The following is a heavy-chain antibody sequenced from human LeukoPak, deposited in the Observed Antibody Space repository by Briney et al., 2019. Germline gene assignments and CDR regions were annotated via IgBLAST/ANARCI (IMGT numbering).Heavy chain of an antibody. J-gene: IGHJ4*02. Sequence: SQTLSLTCTVSGGSISSGGYYWSWIRQPAGKGLEWIGRIYSSGSTNYNPFLKSRVTISVDTSKNQFSLKLSSVTAADTAVYYCARDGDSGSYFDNWGQGTLVTVSS. CDR2: IYSSGST. D-gene: IGHD1-26*01. V-gene: IGHV4-61*02. CDR3: ARDGDSGSYFDN. CDR1: GGSISSGGYY.